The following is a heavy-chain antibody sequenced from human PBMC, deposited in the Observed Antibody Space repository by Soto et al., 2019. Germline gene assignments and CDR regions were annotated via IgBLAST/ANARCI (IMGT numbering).Heavy chain of an antibody. CDR1: GFNLSRYW. CDR2: INRDGGAR. Sequence: RLGESGGGLVQPGGSLRLSYVAPGFNLSRYWMNWVRQAPGKGLEWVANINRDGGARNYAASVRGRFTISRDNSKNTLDLQLNSLTADDTAVYYCAKGGLYNSSWYEGYWGQGTLVTVSS. CDR3: AKGGLYNSSWYEGY. V-gene: IGHV3-7*03. J-gene: IGHJ4*02. D-gene: IGHD6-13*01.